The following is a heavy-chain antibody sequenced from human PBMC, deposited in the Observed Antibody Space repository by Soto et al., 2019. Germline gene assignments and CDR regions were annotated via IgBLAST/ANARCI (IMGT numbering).Heavy chain of an antibody. CDR3: ARRKEWLADWYFDL. D-gene: IGHD6-19*01. CDR1: GGSFSGSY. V-gene: IGHV4-34*01. CDR2: INHSGGT. Sequence: QVQLQQWGAGLLKPSETLSLTCTVYGGSFSGSYWSWIRQPPGKGMEWIGEINHSGGTNYNPSLKSRVTISVDTSKNQSSLKLSSVTAADTAVYYCARRKEWLADWYFDLWGRGTLVTVSS. J-gene: IGHJ2*01.